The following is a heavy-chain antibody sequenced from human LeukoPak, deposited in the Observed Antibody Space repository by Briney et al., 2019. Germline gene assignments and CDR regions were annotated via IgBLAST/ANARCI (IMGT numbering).Heavy chain of an antibody. CDR1: GGSISSYSYY. CDR2: IYYSGNT. J-gene: IGHJ4*02. V-gene: IGHV4-39*07. D-gene: IGHD1-26*01. CDR3: ARSEDSGSYFSFDY. Sequence: SETLSLTCTVSGGSISSYSYYWGWIRQPPGKGLEWIGSIYYSGNTYYNPSLKSRVTISLDTSRNQFSLKLRSVTAADTAVYYCARSEDSGSYFSFDYWGQGTLVTVSS.